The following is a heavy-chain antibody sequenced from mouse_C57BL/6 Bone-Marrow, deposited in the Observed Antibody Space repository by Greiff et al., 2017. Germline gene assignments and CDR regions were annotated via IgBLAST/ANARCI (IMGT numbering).Heavy chain of an antibody. V-gene: IGHV14-2*01. CDR3: ALDGYYVGFAY. CDR2: IAPEDGET. J-gene: IGHJ3*01. Sequence: EVQLQQSGAELVKPGASVKLSCTASGFNIKDYYMHWVKQRTDKGLEGIGRIAPEDGETKYAPKVQGKATITADTSYNTAYLQLSSLTSEDTAVYFCALDGYYVGFAYWGQGTLVTVSA. CDR1: GFNIKDYY. D-gene: IGHD2-3*01.